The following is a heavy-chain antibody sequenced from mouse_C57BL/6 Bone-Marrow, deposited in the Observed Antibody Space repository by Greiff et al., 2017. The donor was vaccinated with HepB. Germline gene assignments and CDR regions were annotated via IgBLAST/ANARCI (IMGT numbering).Heavy chain of an antibody. CDR2: INPNNGGT. J-gene: IGHJ2*01. D-gene: IGHD1-1*01. V-gene: IGHV1-26*01. CDR3: ARENYVSRRYFDY. Sequence: EVQLQQSGPELVKPGASVKISCKASGYTFTDYYMNWVKQSHGKSLEWIGDINPNNGGTSYNQKFKGKATLTVDKSSSTAYMELRSLTSEDSAVYYCARENYVSRRYFDYWGQVTTLTVSS. CDR1: GYTFTDYY.